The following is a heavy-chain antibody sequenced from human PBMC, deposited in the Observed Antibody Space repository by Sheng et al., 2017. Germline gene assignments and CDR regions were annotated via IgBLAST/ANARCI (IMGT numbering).Heavy chain of an antibody. CDR1: GFTFSNAW. Sequence: EVQLVESGGGLVKPGGSLRLSCAASGFTFSNAWMSWVRQAPGKGLEWVGRIKSKTDGGTTDYAAPVKGRFTISRDDSKNTLYLQMNSLKTEDTAVYYCTTPTIAVAGQLYYYYYYMDVWGKGTTVTVSS. CDR2: IKSKTDGGTT. CDR3: TTPTIAVAGQLYYYYYYMDV. V-gene: IGHV3-15*01. D-gene: IGHD6-19*01. J-gene: IGHJ6*03.